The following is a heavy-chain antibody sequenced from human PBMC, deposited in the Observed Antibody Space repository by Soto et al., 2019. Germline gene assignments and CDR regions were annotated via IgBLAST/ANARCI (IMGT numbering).Heavy chain of an antibody. Sequence: PSETLSLTCTVSGGSISSGGYYWSWIRQHPGKGLEWIGYIYYSGSTYYNPSLKSRVTISVDTSKNQFSLKLSSVTAADTAVYYCAGARDGYNYRFFDYWGQGTLVTVSS. D-gene: IGHD5-12*01. CDR2: IYYSGST. V-gene: IGHV4-31*03. CDR1: GGSISSGGYY. CDR3: AGARDGYNYRFFDY. J-gene: IGHJ4*02.